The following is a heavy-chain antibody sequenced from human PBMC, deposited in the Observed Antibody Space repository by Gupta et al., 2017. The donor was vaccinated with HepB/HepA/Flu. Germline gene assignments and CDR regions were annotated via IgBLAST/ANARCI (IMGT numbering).Heavy chain of an antibody. V-gene: IGHV3-30-3*01. CDR1: GFTFSSYA. CDR3: ARSNGGYFYYYYYGMDV. D-gene: IGHD4-11*01. CDR2: ISYDGSNK. J-gene: IGHJ6*02. Sequence: QVQLVESGGGVVQPGRSLSFSCAASGFTFSSYAMHWVRQAPGKGLEWVAVISYDGSNKYYADSVKGRFTISRDNSKNTLYLQMNSLRAEDTAVYYCARSNGGYFYYYYYGMDVWGQGTTVTVSS.